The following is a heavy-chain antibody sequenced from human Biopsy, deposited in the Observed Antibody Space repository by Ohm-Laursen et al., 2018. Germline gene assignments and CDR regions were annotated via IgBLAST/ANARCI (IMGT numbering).Heavy chain of an antibody. CDR3: ATMQLPGYTYGSFDGLEV. CDR2: IVPILGTP. V-gene: IGHV1-69*06. D-gene: IGHD5-18*01. Sequence: GSSVKVSCKASGGTFTTYAVSWVRQAPGHGLEWMGGIVPILGTPHYAQRLQDRVTISADKSTSTASMEVNSLTYDDTAVYYCATMQLPGYTYGSFDGLEVWGQGTTVIVSS. CDR1: GGTFTTYA. J-gene: IGHJ6*02.